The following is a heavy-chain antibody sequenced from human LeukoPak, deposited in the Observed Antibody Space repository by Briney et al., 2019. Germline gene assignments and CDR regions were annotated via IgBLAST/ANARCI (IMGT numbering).Heavy chain of an antibody. J-gene: IGHJ4*02. V-gene: IGHV3-30*18. CDR1: GFTFSSYG. D-gene: IGHD3-16*02. CDR3: AKDSGDYVWGSYRYNMAYFDY. Sequence: QPGGSLRLSCAASGFTFSSYGMHWVRQAPGKGLEWVAVISYDGSNKYYADSVKGRFTISRGNSKNTLYLQMNSLRAEDTAVYYCAKDSGDYVWGSYRYNMAYFDYWGQGTLVTVSS. CDR2: ISYDGSNK.